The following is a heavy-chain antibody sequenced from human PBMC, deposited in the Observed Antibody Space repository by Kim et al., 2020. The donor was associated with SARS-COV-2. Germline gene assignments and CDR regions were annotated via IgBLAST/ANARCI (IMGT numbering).Heavy chain of an antibody. J-gene: IGHJ4*02. D-gene: IGHD3-3*01. V-gene: IGHV3-23*01. Sequence: SVKGRFTISRDNSKNTLYLQMNSLRAEDTAVYYCAKWGLGGVVISPFDYWGQGTLVTVSS. CDR3: AKWGLGGVVISPFDY.